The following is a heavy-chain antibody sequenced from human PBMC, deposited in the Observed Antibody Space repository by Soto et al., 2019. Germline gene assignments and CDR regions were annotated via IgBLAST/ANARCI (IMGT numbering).Heavy chain of an antibody. CDR3: ARVYSSSWYEGFDI. CDR1: GFTFSSYA. Sequence: EVQLVESGGGLVQPGGSLRLSCAASGFTFSSYAMHWVRQAPGKGLEYVSDISSNGGSTYYANSVKGRFTISRDNSKHTLYLQMGSLRAADRAVYYCARVYSSSWYEGFDIWCQGKMVTVSS. V-gene: IGHV3-64*01. D-gene: IGHD6-13*01. J-gene: IGHJ3*02. CDR2: ISSNGGST.